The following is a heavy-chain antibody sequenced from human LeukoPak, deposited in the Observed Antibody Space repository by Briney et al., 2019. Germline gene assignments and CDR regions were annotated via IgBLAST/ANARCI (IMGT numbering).Heavy chain of an antibody. CDR1: GFAFSSYA. V-gene: IGHV3-23*01. J-gene: IGHJ4*02. CDR2: ISGSGGST. Sequence: PGGSLRLSCAASGFAFSSYAMSWVRQAPGKGLEWVSAISGSGGSTYYADSVKGRFTISRDNSKNTLYLQMNSLRAEDTAVYYCAKDLGNIVVVVAATSYWGQGTLVTVSS. CDR3: AKDLGNIVVVVAATSY. D-gene: IGHD2-15*01.